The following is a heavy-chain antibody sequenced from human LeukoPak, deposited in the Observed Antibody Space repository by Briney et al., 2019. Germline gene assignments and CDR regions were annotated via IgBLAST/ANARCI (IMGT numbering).Heavy chain of an antibody. V-gene: IGHV3-21*01. CDR1: GFTFNTFN. CDR3: ARGHYDVLAASYKWTPDY. J-gene: IGHJ4*02. CDR2: ITSGGDYI. D-gene: IGHD3-9*01. Sequence: PGRSLRLSCAASGFTFNTFNMNWVRQPPGKWLEWVSSITSGGDYIYYADSVKGRFTTSRDNAKNSLSLQLNSLRVEDTAVYYCARGHYDVLAASYKWTPDYWGQGALVTVSS.